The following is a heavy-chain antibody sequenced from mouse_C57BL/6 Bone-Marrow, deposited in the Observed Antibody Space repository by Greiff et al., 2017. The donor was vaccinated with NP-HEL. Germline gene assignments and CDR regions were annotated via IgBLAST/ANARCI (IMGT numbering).Heavy chain of an antibody. V-gene: IGHV2-2*01. CDR3: ARGDYYGSSPAWFAY. J-gene: IGHJ3*01. CDR1: GFSLTSYG. CDR2: IWSGGST. Sequence: VMLVESGPGLVQPSQSLSITCTVSGFSLTSYGVHWVRQSPGKGLEWLGVIWSGGSTDYNAAFISRLSISKDNSKSQVFFKMNSLQADDTAIYYCARGDYYGSSPAWFAYWGQGTLVTVSA. D-gene: IGHD1-1*01.